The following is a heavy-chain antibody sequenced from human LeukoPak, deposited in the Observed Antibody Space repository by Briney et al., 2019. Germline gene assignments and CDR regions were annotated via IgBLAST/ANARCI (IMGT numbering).Heavy chain of an antibody. Sequence: ASVTVSCKASGYTFTSYGISWVRQAPGQGLEWMGWISAYNGNTNYAQKLQGRVTMTTDTSTSTAYMELRSLRSDDTAVYYCASHSGYDPEGYYYYMDVWGKGTTVTISS. D-gene: IGHD5-12*01. CDR1: GYTFTSYG. CDR3: ASHSGYDPEGYYYYMDV. V-gene: IGHV1-18*01. J-gene: IGHJ6*03. CDR2: ISAYNGNT.